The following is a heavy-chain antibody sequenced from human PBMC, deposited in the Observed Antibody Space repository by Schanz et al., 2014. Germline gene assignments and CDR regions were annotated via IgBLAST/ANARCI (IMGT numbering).Heavy chain of an antibody. J-gene: IGHJ5*02. CDR1: GGSIRRYY. D-gene: IGHD3-10*01. CDR2: VYATGRT. CDR3: ARTLVNGSRKWFVP. Sequence: QVQLQESGPGLVQPSETLSLTCTVSGGSIRRYYWSWIRQPAGKGLEWIGHVYATGRTKYNPSLKSRVTMSVDTSQKQISLKLTSVTAADTAVYYCARTLVNGSRKWFVPWGPGTQVTVSS. V-gene: IGHV4-4*07.